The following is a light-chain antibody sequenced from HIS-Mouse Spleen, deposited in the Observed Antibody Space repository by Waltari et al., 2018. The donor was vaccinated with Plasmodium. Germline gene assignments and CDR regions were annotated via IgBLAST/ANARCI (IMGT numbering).Light chain of an antibody. CDR2: AAS. Sequence: AIRMTQSPSSFSASTGDRVTITCGASQGISSYLAWYQQKPGKAPKLLIYAASTLQSGVPSRFSGSGSGTDFTLTISCLLSEDFATYYCQQYYSYRLTFGGGTKVEIK. CDR1: QGISSY. V-gene: IGKV1-8*01. CDR3: QQYYSYRLT. J-gene: IGKJ4*01.